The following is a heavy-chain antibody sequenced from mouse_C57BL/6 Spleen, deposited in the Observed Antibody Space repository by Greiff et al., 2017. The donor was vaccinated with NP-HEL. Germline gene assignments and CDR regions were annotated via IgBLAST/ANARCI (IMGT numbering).Heavy chain of an antibody. V-gene: IGHV1-69*01. CDR3: ARSTGTTFDY. CDR1: GYTFTSYW. D-gene: IGHD4-1*02. CDR2: IDPSDSYT. Sequence: QVQLQQPGAELVMPGASVKLSCKASGYTFTSYWMHWVKQRPGQGLEWIGEIDPSDSYTNYNQKFKGKSTLTVDKSSSTAYMQLSSLTSEDSAVYDCARSTGTTFDYWGQGTTLTVSS. J-gene: IGHJ2*01.